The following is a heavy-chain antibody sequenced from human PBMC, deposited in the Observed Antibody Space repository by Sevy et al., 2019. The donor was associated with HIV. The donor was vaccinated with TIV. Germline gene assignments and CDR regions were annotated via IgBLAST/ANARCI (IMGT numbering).Heavy chain of an antibody. Sequence: GGSLRLSCAASGFTFSSYGMHWVRQAPGKGLEWVAVIYYDGSNKYYADSVKGRFTISRDNSKNTLYLQMNSLRAEDTAVYYCAKEEGVGATGYYYGMDVWGQGTTVTVSS. V-gene: IGHV3-30*18. CDR2: IYYDGSNK. J-gene: IGHJ6*02. D-gene: IGHD1-26*01. CDR3: AKEEGVGATGYYYGMDV. CDR1: GFTFSSYG.